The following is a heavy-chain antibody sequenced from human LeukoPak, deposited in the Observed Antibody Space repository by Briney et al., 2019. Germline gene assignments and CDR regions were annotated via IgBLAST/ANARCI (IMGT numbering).Heavy chain of an antibody. CDR2: ISGSGGST. J-gene: IGHJ5*02. CDR1: GFTSSSYA. Sequence: GGSLRLSCAASGFTSSSYAMSWVRQAPGKGLEWVSAISGSGGSTYYADSVKGRFTISRDNSKNTLYLQMNSLRAEDTAVYYCATQLRIAAAENWFDPWGQGTLVTVSS. V-gene: IGHV3-23*01. CDR3: ATQLRIAAAENWFDP. D-gene: IGHD6-13*01.